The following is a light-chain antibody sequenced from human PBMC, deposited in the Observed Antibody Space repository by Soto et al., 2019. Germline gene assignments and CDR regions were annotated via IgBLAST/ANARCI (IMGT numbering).Light chain of an antibody. V-gene: IGKV1-5*01. CDR3: QQYNSYSWT. Sequence: DIQMTQSPSTLSASVGDRVTSTCRASQSISSWLAWYQPKPGKAPKPLIYAASSLESGVPSRFSGSGSGTEFTLTISRLQPDDFATYYCQQYNSYSWTFGKGT. CDR1: QSISSW. CDR2: AAS. J-gene: IGKJ1*01.